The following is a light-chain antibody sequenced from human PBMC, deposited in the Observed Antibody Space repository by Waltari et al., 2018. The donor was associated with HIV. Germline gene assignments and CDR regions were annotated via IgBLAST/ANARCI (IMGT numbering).Light chain of an antibody. J-gene: IGLJ3*02. CDR1: ALPNTY. CDR3: YSTDSSGYHWV. Sequence: SYELTQPPSVSVSPGQTARITCSGDALPNTYAYWYQQTSGQAPVLVIYDDSKRPSGIPERFSGSSSGTMASLTISGAQVEDEADYYCYSTDSSGYHWVFGGGTKLTVL. V-gene: IGLV3-10*01. CDR2: DDS.